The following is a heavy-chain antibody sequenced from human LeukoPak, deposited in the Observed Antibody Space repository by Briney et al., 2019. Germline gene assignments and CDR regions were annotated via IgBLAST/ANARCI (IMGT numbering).Heavy chain of an antibody. J-gene: IGHJ4*02. V-gene: IGHV5-51*01. D-gene: IGHD3-10*01. CDR2: IYPGDSDT. CDR3: ARSSYYGSGSYYIWWD. CDR1: GYSFTSYW. Sequence: GESLKISCKGSGYSFTSYWIGWVRQMPGKGLEWMGIIYPGDSDTRYSPSFQGQVTISADKSISTAYLQWSGLKASDTAMYYCARSSYYGSGSYYIWWDWGQGTLVTVSS.